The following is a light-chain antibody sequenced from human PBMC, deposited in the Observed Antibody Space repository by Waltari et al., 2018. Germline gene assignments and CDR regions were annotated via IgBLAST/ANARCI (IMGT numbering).Light chain of an antibody. CDR3: QQYETYQT. J-gene: IGKJ1*01. Sequence: DIQMTQSPSTLSASIGDRVTITCRASQSVGNWLAWFQQKPGKAPKLLISQASSLQSGVPSRFSGSGSETEFTLTISGLQSDDFATYYCQQYETYQTFGPGTKVEIK. CDR1: QSVGNW. CDR2: QAS. V-gene: IGKV1-5*03.